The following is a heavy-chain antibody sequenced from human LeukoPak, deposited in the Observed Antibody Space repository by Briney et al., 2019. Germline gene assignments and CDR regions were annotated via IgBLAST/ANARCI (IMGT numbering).Heavy chain of an antibody. Sequence: PGGSLRLSRAASGFTFSDYDMHWVRQPTGKGLEWVAAIGTAGDTYYTGSVEGRFTISRENAKNSLYLQMNSLRAGDTAVYYCARVAKERVGGVYYFDYWGQGTLVTVSS. CDR3: ARVAKERVGGVYYFDY. D-gene: IGHD1-1*01. V-gene: IGHV3-13*01. CDR2: IGTAGDT. J-gene: IGHJ4*02. CDR1: GFTFSDYD.